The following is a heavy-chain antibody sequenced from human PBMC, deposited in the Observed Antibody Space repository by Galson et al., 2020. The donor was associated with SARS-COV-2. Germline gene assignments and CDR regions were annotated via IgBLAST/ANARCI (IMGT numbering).Heavy chain of an antibody. J-gene: IGHJ1*01. D-gene: IGHD2-8*01. V-gene: IGHV3-30*18. Sequence: GGSLSLSCAASGFTFSAYGMHWVRQAPGKGLEWVAVISYNGENKYYADSVEGRFTIPRDDSKNTLYLQMNSLRADDTAVYYCADEVSTFFQHWGQGTLVTVSS. CDR3: ADEVSTFFQH. CDR1: GFTFSAYG. CDR2: ISYNGENK.